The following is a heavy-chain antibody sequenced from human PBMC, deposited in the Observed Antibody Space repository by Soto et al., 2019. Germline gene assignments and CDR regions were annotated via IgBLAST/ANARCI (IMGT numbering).Heavy chain of an antibody. CDR3: ARCSTIEVADNWFDP. J-gene: IGHJ5*02. Sequence: SETLSLTCAVSGGSISSSNWWSWVRQPPGKGLEWIGEIYHSGSTNYNPSLKSRVTISVDKSKNQFSLKLSSVTAADTAVYYCARCSTIEVADNWFDPWGQGTLVTVSS. V-gene: IGHV4-4*02. D-gene: IGHD6-19*01. CDR2: IYHSGST. CDR1: GGSISSSNW.